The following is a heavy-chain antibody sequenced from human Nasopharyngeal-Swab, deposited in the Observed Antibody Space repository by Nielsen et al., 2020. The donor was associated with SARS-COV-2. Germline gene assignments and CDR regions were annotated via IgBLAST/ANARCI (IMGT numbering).Heavy chain of an antibody. J-gene: IGHJ4*02. V-gene: IGHV3-48*03. D-gene: IGHD1-1*01. CDR2: ISSSGSTI. CDR3: TREMRYEPGFDY. Sequence: GGSLRLSCAASGFTFSSYEMNWVRQAPGKGLEWVSYISSSGSTIYYADSAKGRFTISRDNAKNSLYLQMNSLRAEDTAVYYCTREMRYEPGFDYWGQGTLVTVSS. CDR1: GFTFSSYE.